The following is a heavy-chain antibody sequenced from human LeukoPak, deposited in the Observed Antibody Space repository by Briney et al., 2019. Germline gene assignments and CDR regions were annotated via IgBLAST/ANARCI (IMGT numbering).Heavy chain of an antibody. CDR3: TKAPLRSCSGAFCYPFDY. Sequence: GGSLRLSCAASGFTFSSYWMSWVRQAPGKGLEWVAATVGGRPDTYHADSVKGRFTVSRDDSRSTLFLQMNSLRVEDTAVYYCTKAPLRSCSGAFCYPFDYWGQGTLVTVSS. D-gene: IGHD2-8*02. CDR2: TVGGRPDT. CDR1: GFTFSSYW. J-gene: IGHJ4*02. V-gene: IGHV3-23*01.